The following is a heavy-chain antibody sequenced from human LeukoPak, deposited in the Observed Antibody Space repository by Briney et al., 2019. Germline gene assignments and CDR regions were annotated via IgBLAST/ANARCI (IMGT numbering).Heavy chain of an antibody. D-gene: IGHD3-16*01. Sequence: KPSETLSLTCTVSGGSISSYYWSWIRQPPGKGLEWVGYIYYSGSTNYNPSLKSRVTISVDTSKNQFSLKLSSVTAADTAAYHCARGLGAFDIWGQGTMVTVSS. CDR3: ARGLGAFDI. V-gene: IGHV4-59*01. J-gene: IGHJ3*02. CDR1: GGSISSYY. CDR2: IYYSGST.